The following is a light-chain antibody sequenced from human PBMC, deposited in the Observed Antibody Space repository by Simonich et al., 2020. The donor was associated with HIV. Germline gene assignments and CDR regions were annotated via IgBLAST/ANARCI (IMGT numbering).Light chain of an antibody. J-gene: IGLJ2*01. CDR3: CSYAGSSTLV. Sequence: QSALTQPASVSGSPGQSITISCTGTSGGVGNYNLVSWYQQHPGKAPKLMIYEGSQRPAGFSNRFSGSKSGNTASLTISGLQAEDEADYYCCSYAGSSTLVFGGGTKLTVL. V-gene: IGLV2-23*01. CDR2: EGS. CDR1: SGGVGNYNL.